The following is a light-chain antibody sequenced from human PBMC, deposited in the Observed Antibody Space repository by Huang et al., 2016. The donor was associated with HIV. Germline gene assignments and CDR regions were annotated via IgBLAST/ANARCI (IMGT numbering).Light chain of an antibody. Sequence: DIVMAQSPGSLAVSLGERATLTCTSSQSLFSTSTNKDYLAWFQQKPGQPPKLLLFWSSTREVGGPDRFSGSGSRTHFTLTIGNLEADDAAIYYCQQYYASPQTFGHGTRV. CDR2: WSS. CDR1: QSLFSTSTNKDY. J-gene: IGKJ1*01. CDR3: QQYYASPQT. V-gene: IGKV4-1*01.